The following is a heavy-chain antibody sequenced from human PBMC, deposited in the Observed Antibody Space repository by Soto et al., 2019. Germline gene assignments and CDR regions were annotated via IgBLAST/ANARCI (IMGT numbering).Heavy chain of an antibody. V-gene: IGHV4-34*01. CDR1: GGSFSGYY. J-gene: IGHJ4*02. CDR2: INHSGST. Sequence: SETLSLTCAVYGGSFSGYYWSWIRQPPGKGLEWIGEINHSGSTNYNPSLKSRVTISVDTSKNQFSLKLSSVTAADTAVYYCARGNVAAAGTRDFDYWAQGTLVTV. D-gene: IGHD6-13*01. CDR3: ARGNVAAAGTRDFDY.